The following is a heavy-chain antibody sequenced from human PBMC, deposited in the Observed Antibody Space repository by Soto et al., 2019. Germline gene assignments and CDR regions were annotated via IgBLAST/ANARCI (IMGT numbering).Heavy chain of an antibody. J-gene: IGHJ6*02. CDR3: AEHYSSSPGRQANYYYGMDV. V-gene: IGHV1-69*13. CDR1: GGTFSSYA. D-gene: IGHD6-6*01. Sequence: GASVKVSCKASGGTFSSYAISWVRQAPGQGLEWMGGIIPIFGTANYAQKFQGRVTITADESTSTAYMELSSLRSEDTAVYYCAEHYSSSPGRQANYYYGMDVWGQGTTVTVSS. CDR2: IIPIFGTA.